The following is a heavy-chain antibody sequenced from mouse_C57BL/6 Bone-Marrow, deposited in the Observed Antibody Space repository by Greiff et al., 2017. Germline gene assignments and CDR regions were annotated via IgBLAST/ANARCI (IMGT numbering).Heavy chain of an antibody. CDR2: IYPRSGNT. D-gene: IGHD1-1*01. CDR3: APHYYGSSAWFAY. CDR1: GYTFTSYG. V-gene: IGHV1-81*01. J-gene: IGHJ3*01. Sequence: VQLVESGAELARPGASVKLSCKASGYTFTSYGISWVKQRTGQGLEWIGEIYPRSGNTYYNEKFKGKATLTADKSSSTAYMELRSLTSEDSAVYFCAPHYYGSSAWFAYWGQGTLVTVSA.